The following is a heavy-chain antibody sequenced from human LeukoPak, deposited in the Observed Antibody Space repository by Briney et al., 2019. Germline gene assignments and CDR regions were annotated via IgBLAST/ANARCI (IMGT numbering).Heavy chain of an antibody. J-gene: IGHJ3*02. CDR1: GFTFSSYR. V-gene: IGHV3-48*04. CDR2: ITQTGGTI. Sequence: GGSLRLSCAASGFTFSSYRMSWVRQTPGKGLEWLSYITQTGGTIYYADSVKGRFTISRDNAKNSLYLQINSLRAEDTAIYYCVKERGFGSGSTFTFDIWGQGTMVTVFS. D-gene: IGHD3-10*01. CDR3: VKERGFGSGSTFTFDI.